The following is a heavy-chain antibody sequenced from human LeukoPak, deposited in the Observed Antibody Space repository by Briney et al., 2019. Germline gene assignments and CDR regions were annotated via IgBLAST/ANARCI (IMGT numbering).Heavy chain of an antibody. CDR2: IYYSGST. CDR1: GGSISSSSYY. Sequence: SSETLSLTCTVSGGSISSSSYYWGWIRQPPGKGLEWIGSIYYSGSTNYNPSLKSRVTISVDTSKNQFSLKKSSVTAADTAVYYCARGFDYGYWAFDYWGQGTLVTVSS. CDR3: ARGFDYGYWAFDY. V-gene: IGHV4-39*07. J-gene: IGHJ4*02. D-gene: IGHD5-18*01.